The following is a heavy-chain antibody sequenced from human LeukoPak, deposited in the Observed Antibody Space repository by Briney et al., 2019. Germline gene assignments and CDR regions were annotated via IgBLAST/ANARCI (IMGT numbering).Heavy chain of an antibody. V-gene: IGHV4-34*01. CDR1: GGSFSGYY. CDR3: ARGGRLRFYYYYMDV. CDR2: INHSGST. Sequence: SETLSLTCAVYGGSFSGYYWSWIRQPPGKGLEWIGEINHSGSTNYNPSLKSRVTISVDTSKNQFSLKLSSVTAADTAVYYCARGGRLRFYYYYMDVWDKGTTVTVSS. J-gene: IGHJ6*03. D-gene: IGHD3-16*01.